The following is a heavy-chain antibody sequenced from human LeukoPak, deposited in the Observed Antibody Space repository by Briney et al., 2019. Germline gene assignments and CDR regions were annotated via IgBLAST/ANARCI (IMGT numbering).Heavy chain of an antibody. V-gene: IGHV3-21*01. CDR2: ISSSSSYI. J-gene: IGHJ4*02. Sequence: GGSLRLSCAASGFTFSSFTMNWVRQAPGKGLEWVSSISSSSSYIYSADSVKGRFTISRDNARNSLYLRMNSLRAEDTAVYYCARDISVVVTAIHPFDYWGQGTLVTVSS. CDR1: GFTFSSFT. D-gene: IGHD2-21*02. CDR3: ARDISVVVTAIHPFDY.